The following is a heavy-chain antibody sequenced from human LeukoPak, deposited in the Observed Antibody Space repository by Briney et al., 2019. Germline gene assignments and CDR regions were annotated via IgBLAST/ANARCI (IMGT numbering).Heavy chain of an antibody. CDR1: GFTFSSFE. CDR2: ISSSGITI. CDR3: ARDQYGSGYGSIFDY. V-gene: IGHV3-48*03. J-gene: IGHJ4*02. Sequence: PGGSLRLSCAASGFTFSSFEMSWVRQAPGTGLEWISYISSSGITIYYADSVKGRFTISRDNTKNLLFLQMNSLRAEDTAVYYCARDQYGSGYGSIFDYWGQGTLVTVSS. D-gene: IGHD3-10*01.